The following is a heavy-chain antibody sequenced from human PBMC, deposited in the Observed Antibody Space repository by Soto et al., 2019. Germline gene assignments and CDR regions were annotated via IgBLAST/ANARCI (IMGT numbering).Heavy chain of an antibody. CDR2: ISGSDDST. V-gene: IGHV3-23*01. J-gene: IGHJ4*02. D-gene: IGHD6-6*01. Sequence: PGGSLRLSWAASGVTFSSYAMSWVRQAPGKGLEWVSVISGSDDSTYYADSVKGRFTISRDNSKNTLYLQMNSLRAEDTAVYYCAKRSSSSTFDYWGQGPLVTVSS. CDR1: GVTFSSYA. CDR3: AKRSSSSTFDY.